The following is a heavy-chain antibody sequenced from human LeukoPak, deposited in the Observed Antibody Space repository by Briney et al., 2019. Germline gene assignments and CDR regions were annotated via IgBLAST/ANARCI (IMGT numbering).Heavy chain of an antibody. J-gene: IGHJ4*02. Sequence: GGSLRLSCTASGFTFGDYLMSWFRQAPGKGLEWIGFISGGTTEYAASVKGRFAISRDDSTSIAYLQMNSLTTEDTAVYYCSRGSGWLSVYWGQGTLVTVSS. CDR1: GFTFGDYL. V-gene: IGHV3-49*03. CDR3: SRGSGWLSVY. D-gene: IGHD6-19*01. CDR2: ISGGTT.